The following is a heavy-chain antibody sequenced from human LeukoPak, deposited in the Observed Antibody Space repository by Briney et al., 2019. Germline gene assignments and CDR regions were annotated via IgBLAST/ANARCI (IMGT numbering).Heavy chain of an antibody. V-gene: IGHV4-31*03. CDR2: IYYSGST. D-gene: IGHD3-10*02. CDR3: ERDLMDPYSMIG. J-gene: IGHJ6*02. CDR1: CGSITIGIYY. Sequence: SETLSLTCTLSCGSITIGIYYMCWIRQHPGKGLEWIGYIYYSGSTYYNPSLRSRVTLSVDTSKKQFSLNLSSVTAADTAVVSSERDLMDPYSMIGWRQATTVTVSS.